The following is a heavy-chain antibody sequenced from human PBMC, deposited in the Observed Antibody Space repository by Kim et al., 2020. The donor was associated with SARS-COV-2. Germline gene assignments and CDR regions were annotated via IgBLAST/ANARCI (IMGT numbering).Heavy chain of an antibody. Sequence: ASVKVSCKASGYTFTSYAMNWVRQAPGQGLEWMGWINTNTGNPTYAQGFTGRFVFSLDTSVSTAYLQISSLKAEDTAVYYCARDVLGYCSSTSCAPFWDYWGQGTLVTVSS. D-gene: IGHD2-2*01. CDR1: GYTFTSYA. V-gene: IGHV7-4-1*02. CDR2: INTNTGNP. CDR3: ARDVLGYCSSTSCAPFWDY. J-gene: IGHJ4*02.